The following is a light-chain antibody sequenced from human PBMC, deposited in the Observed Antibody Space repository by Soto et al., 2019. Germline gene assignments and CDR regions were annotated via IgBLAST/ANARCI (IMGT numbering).Light chain of an antibody. Sequence: DIQMTQSPSSLSASVGDRVTITCRASQDISIYLNWFQQKPGKAPKLLIYDASNLEKGVPSRFTGSGSGTDFTLTINSLQPDEIATYYWQQYNVVPPTVGQGTRLEI. CDR2: DAS. CDR1: QDISIY. V-gene: IGKV1-33*01. J-gene: IGKJ2*01. CDR3: QQYNVVPPT.